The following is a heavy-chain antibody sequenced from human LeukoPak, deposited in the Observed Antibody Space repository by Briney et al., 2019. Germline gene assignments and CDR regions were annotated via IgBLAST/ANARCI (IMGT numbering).Heavy chain of an antibody. Sequence: ASVKVSDKASGYTFSNFDVNWVRQAPGQGLEWMAWMNPSSGDTRYEGKFQARLTMSSNTSITTASMELSSLTSEDTAVYYCARSRRGYYMDVWGKGTTVIVSS. V-gene: IGHV1-8*02. J-gene: IGHJ6*03. CDR3: ARSRRGYYMDV. CDR1: GYTFSNFD. CDR2: MNPSSGDT.